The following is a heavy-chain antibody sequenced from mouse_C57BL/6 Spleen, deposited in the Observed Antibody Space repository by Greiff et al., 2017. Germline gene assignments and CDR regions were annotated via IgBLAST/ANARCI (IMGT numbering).Heavy chain of an antibody. V-gene: IGHV1-15*01. CDR1: GYTFTDYE. CDR3: KRSGLNGNY. D-gene: IGHD2-1*01. Sequence: VQLQQSGAELVRPGASVTLSCKASGYTFTDYEMHWVKQTPVHGLEWIGAIDPETGGTAYNQKFKGKAILTADKSSSTAYMELRSLTSEDSAVYYCKRSGLNGNYWGQGTTLTVSS. CDR2: IDPETGGT. J-gene: IGHJ2*01.